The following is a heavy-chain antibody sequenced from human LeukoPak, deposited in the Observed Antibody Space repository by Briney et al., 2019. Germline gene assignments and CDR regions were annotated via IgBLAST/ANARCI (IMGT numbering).Heavy chain of an antibody. J-gene: IGHJ4*02. CDR2: IWYDGSNK. Sequence: PGGSLRLSCAASGFTFSSYGMHWVRQAPGKGLEWVAVIWYDGSNKYYADSVKGRFTISRDNSKNTLYLQMNSLRAEDTAVYYCASPLYGDYFDYWGQGTLVTVSS. CDR3: ASPLYGDYFDY. D-gene: IGHD4-17*01. V-gene: IGHV3-33*01. CDR1: GFTFSSYG.